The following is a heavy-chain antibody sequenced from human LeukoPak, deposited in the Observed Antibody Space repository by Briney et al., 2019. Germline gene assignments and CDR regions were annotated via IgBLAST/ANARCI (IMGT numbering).Heavy chain of an antibody. J-gene: IGHJ4*02. CDR3: ARLEYYYVSGNYYKLFDY. CDR2: ISSSGSTI. Sequence: GGALGLSRAGSGFTFSSYKMKWVRPAPGEGVGGGLGISSSGSTIYFADSVKGRFTISRDNAKNSLYLQMNSLRDEDTAVYYCARLEYYYVSGNYYKLFDYWGQGTLVTVCS. V-gene: IGHV3-48*02. CDR1: GFTFSSYK. D-gene: IGHD3-10*01.